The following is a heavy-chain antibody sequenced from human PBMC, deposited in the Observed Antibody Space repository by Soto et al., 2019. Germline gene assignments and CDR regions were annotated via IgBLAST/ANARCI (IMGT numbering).Heavy chain of an antibody. CDR1: GGTFSSYT. D-gene: IGHD4-17*01. CDR3: AHDYGDHRDY. Sequence: QVQLVQSWAEVKKPGSSVKVSCKASGGTFSSYTISWVRQDPVQGLEWMGRLIPILGIANYAQKFQGRGTITADQSTSTAYMELSSLRSEDTAVYYCAHDYGDHRDYWGQGALVTVSS. CDR2: LIPILGIA. J-gene: IGHJ4*02. V-gene: IGHV1-69*02.